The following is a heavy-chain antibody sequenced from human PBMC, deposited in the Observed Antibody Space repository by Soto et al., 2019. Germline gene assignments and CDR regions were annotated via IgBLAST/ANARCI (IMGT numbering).Heavy chain of an antibody. Sequence: EVQLLESGGGLVQPGGSLRLSCAASGFTFSSYAMSWVRQAPGKGLEWVSAISGSGGSTYYADSVKGRFTISRDNSKNTLYLQMNSLRAEDTAVYYCAKDPVVVVAATQAVRGYFDYWGQGTLVTVSS. D-gene: IGHD2-15*01. CDR2: ISGSGGST. J-gene: IGHJ4*02. CDR3: AKDPVVVVAATQAVRGYFDY. V-gene: IGHV3-23*01. CDR1: GFTFSSYA.